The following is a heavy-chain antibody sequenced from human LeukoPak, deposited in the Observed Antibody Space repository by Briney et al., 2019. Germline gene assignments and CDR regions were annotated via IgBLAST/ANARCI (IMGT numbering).Heavy chain of an antibody. D-gene: IGHD1-26*01. CDR2: IYTSGST. V-gene: IGHV4-4*07. Sequence: SETLSLTCTVSGGSISSYYWSWIRQPAGKGLEWIGRIYTSGSTNYNPSLKSRVTMSVDTSKNQFSLKLSSVTAADTAVYYCARTGRDSGSYYGTDAFDIWGQGTMVTVSS. CDR1: GGSISSYY. CDR3: ARTGRDSGSYYGTDAFDI. J-gene: IGHJ3*02.